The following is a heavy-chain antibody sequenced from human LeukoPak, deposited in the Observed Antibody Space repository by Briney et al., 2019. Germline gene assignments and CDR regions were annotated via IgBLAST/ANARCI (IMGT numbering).Heavy chain of an antibody. CDR3: ARDSGHVDTAMAYDY. CDR1: EFSAGSNY. J-gene: IGHJ4*02. V-gene: IGHV3-66*01. D-gene: IGHD5-18*01. Sequence: GGSLRLSCAASEFSAGSNYMTWVRQAPGKGLEWVSLIYSGGSTYYADSVKGRFTISRDNSKNTLYLQMNSLRAEDTAVYYCARDSGHVDTAMAYDYWGQGTLVTVSS. CDR2: IYSGGST.